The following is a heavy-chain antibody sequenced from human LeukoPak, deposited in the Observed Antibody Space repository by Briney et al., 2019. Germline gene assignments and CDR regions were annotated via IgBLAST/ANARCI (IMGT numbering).Heavy chain of an antibody. J-gene: IGHJ4*02. V-gene: IGHV3-30*18. Sequence: GRSLRLSCAASGFTFSSYGMHWVRQAPGKGLEWVAVISYDGSNKYYADSVKGRFTISRDNSKNTLYLQMNSLRAEDTAVYYCAKEMGSSGSTKYFFDNWGQGALVTVSS. CDR1: GFTFSSYG. CDR3: AKEMGSSGSTKYFFDN. CDR2: ISYDGSNK. D-gene: IGHD3-22*01.